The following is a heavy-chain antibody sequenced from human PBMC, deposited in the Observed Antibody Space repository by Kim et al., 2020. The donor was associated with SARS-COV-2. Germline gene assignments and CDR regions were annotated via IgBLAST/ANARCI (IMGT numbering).Heavy chain of an antibody. Sequence: TIYYADSVKRRFTISRDNAKNSLYLQMNSLRDEDTAVYYCARVRNGSPDYWGQGTLVTVSS. CDR3: ARVRNGSPDY. D-gene: IGHD3-10*01. V-gene: IGHV3-48*02. J-gene: IGHJ4*02. CDR2: TI.